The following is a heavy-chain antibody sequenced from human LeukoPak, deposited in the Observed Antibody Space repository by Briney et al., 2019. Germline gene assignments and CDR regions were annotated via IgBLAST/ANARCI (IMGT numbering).Heavy chain of an antibody. Sequence: GASVKVSCKASGYTFTSYAMHWVRQAPGQGLEWMGGIIPIFGTANYAQKFQGRVTITADESTSTAYMELSSLRSEDTAVYYCARDRVGLTWTTPFDYWGQGTLVTVSS. D-gene: IGHD4-17*01. CDR1: GYTFTSYA. J-gene: IGHJ4*02. CDR3: ARDRVGLTWTTPFDY. V-gene: IGHV1-69*13. CDR2: IIPIFGTA.